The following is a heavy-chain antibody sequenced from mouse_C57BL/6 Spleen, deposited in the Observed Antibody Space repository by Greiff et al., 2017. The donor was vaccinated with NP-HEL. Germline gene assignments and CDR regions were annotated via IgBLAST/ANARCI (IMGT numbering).Heavy chain of an antibody. CDR3: AREYGNYGAMDY. J-gene: IGHJ4*01. Sequence: EVHLVESEGGLVQPGSSMKLSCTASGFTFSDYYMAWVRQVPEKGLEWVANINYDGSSTYYLDSLKSRFIISRDNAKNILYLQMSSLKSEDTATYYCAREYGNYGAMDYWGQGTSVTVSS. D-gene: IGHD2-1*01. CDR2: INYDGSST. CDR1: GFTFSDYY. V-gene: IGHV5-16*01.